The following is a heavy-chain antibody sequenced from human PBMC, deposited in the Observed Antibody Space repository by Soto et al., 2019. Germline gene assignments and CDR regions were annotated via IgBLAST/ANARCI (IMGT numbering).Heavy chain of an antibody. CDR2: INPSGGST. V-gene: IGHV1-46*01. CDR1: GYTFTSYY. D-gene: IGHD3-22*01. J-gene: IGHJ3*02. CDR3: ARVGVYDSSGYYSSATDAFDI. Sequence: VASVKVSCKASGYTFTSYYMHWVRQAPGQGLEWMGIINPSGGSTSYAQKFQGRVTMTRDTSTSTVYMELSRLRSDDTAVYYCARVGVYDSSGYYSSATDAFDIWGQGTMVTVSS.